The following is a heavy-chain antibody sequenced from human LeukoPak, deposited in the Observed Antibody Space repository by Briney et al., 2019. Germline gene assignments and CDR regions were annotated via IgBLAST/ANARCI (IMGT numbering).Heavy chain of an antibody. V-gene: IGHV1-2*02. Sequence: ASVRVSCKASGYTFTGYYMHWVRQAPGQGLEWMGWINPNSGGTNYAQKFQGRVTMTRDTSISTAYMELSRLRSDDTAVYYCARDRRDGYNYDYWGQGTLVTVSS. CDR2: INPNSGGT. CDR1: GYTFTGYY. D-gene: IGHD5-24*01. J-gene: IGHJ4*02. CDR3: ARDRRDGYNYDY.